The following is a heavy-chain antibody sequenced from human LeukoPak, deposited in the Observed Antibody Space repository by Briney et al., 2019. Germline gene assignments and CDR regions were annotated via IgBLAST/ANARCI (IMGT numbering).Heavy chain of an antibody. Sequence: SETLSLTCTVSGGSISSYYWSWIRQPPEKGLEWIGYIYYRGSTNYNPSLKSRVTISVDTSKNQFSLKLSSVTAADTAVYYCARDCSSTSCYTGAFDIWGQGTMVTVSS. J-gene: IGHJ3*02. D-gene: IGHD2-2*02. CDR2: IYYRGST. V-gene: IGHV4-59*01. CDR3: ARDCSSTSCYTGAFDI. CDR1: GGSISSYY.